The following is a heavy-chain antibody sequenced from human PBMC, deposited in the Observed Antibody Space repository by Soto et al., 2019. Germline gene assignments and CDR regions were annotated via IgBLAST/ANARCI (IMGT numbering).Heavy chain of an antibody. D-gene: IGHD5-18*01. Sequence: TGGSLRLSCAASGFTFSSYAMSWVRQAPGKGLEWVSAISGSGGSTYYADSVKGRFTISRDNSKNTLYLQMNSLRAEDTAVYYCAKWGSEYSYGFGYWGQGTLVTVSS. CDR1: GFTFSSYA. J-gene: IGHJ4*02. CDR3: AKWGSEYSYGFGY. V-gene: IGHV3-23*01. CDR2: ISGSGGST.